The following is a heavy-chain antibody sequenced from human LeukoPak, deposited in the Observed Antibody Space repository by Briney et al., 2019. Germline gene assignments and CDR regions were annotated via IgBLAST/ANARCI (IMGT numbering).Heavy chain of an antibody. J-gene: IGHJ4*02. Sequence: GGSLRLSCAASGFTFDDYSMHWVRQAPGKGLEWVSGTNWNSGNIIYADSVKGRFTISRDNAKNSLYLQMNSLRAEDTALYYCVKRPRSGWYFDYWGQGTLVTVSS. V-gene: IGHV3-9*01. CDR2: TNWNSGNI. CDR3: VKRPRSGWYFDY. D-gene: IGHD6-19*01. CDR1: GFTFDDYS.